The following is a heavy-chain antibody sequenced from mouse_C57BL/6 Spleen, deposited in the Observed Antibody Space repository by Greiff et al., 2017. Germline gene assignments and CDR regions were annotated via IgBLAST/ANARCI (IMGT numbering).Heavy chain of an antibody. CDR3: AREVDYDGDWYFDV. J-gene: IGHJ1*03. D-gene: IGHD2-4*01. V-gene: IGHV1-55*01. CDR1: GYTFTSYW. Sequence: QVQLKQPGAELVKPGASVKMSCKASGYTFTSYWITWVKQRPGQGLEWIGDIYPGSGSTNYNEKFKSKATLTVDTSSSTAYMQLSSLTSEDSAVYYCAREVDYDGDWYFDVWGTGTTVTVSS. CDR2: IYPGSGST.